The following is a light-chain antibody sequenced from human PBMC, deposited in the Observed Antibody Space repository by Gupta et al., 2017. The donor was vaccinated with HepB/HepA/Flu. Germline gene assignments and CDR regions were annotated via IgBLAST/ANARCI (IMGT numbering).Light chain of an antibody. Sequence: DIVLTQSPESLAVSLGKRATINCKSSQTVLYSYGRKNYLAWYQQKPGKTPKVLIYEASIRAAGVPARFSGSGSGTDFTLTVSTLQAEDVAVYYCQQYYSVPRTLGQGTKVEI. V-gene: IGKV4-1*01. CDR3: QQYYSVPRT. CDR2: EAS. J-gene: IGKJ1*01. CDR1: QTVLYSYGRKNY.